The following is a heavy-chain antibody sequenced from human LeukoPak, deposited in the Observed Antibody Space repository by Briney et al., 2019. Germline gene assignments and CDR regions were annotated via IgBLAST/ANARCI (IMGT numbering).Heavy chain of an antibody. CDR2: ICYSGTT. Sequence: SETLSLNCPVSGGSISSSCWSWLRQPPGKGLEWIGYICYSGTTNYNPSLKSRVTISVDTSKNQFSLKLNSVTAADTAMYYCATSESGPINHWGQGALVTVSS. D-gene: IGHD1-14*01. CDR3: ATSESGPINH. CDR1: GGSISSSC. V-gene: IGHV4-59*01. J-gene: IGHJ5*02.